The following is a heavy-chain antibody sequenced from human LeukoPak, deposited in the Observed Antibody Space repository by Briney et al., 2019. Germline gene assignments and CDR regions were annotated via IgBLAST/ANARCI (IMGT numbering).Heavy chain of an antibody. J-gene: IGHJ4*02. D-gene: IGHD5-18*01. CDR1: GYSFTSYW. V-gene: IGHV5-51*01. Sequence: GGSLKISFKGSGYSFTSYWIGWGREMPGKGLEWRGVSYPGDSDTRYSPPFQGQVPISADKSISTAYPQWSSLKASDTAMYYCARHESPLDTAMVPFDYWGQGTLVTVSS. CDR3: ARHESPLDTAMVPFDY. CDR2: SYPGDSDT.